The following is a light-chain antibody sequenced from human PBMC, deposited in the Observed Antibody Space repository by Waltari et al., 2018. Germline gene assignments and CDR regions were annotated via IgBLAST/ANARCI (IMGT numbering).Light chain of an antibody. J-gene: IGKJ1*01. Sequence: EIVLTQSPGTLPLSPGERATLSCRASQSVGRSLAWYQQKPGQAPRLLIYDASRRATGIPDRFSGSGSGTDFSLTISRLEPEDSAMYYCQKYVNLPATFGQGTKVEIK. CDR1: QSVGRS. CDR3: QKYVNLPAT. V-gene: IGKV3-20*01. CDR2: DAS.